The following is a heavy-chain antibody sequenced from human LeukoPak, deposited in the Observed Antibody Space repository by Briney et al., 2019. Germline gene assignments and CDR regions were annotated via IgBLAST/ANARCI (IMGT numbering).Heavy chain of an antibody. J-gene: IGHJ4*02. CDR1: GFTFSNYA. CDR2: ISGTGGST. Sequence: GGSLRLSCAASGFTFSNYAMSRVRQAPGKGLEWVSSISGTGGSTYYADSVKGRFTISRDNSKNTLNLQMNSLRAEDTAVYYCARGYCSGGSYYWPPLFDYWGQGTLVTVSS. D-gene: IGHD2-15*01. V-gene: IGHV3-23*01. CDR3: ARGYCSGGSYYWPPLFDY.